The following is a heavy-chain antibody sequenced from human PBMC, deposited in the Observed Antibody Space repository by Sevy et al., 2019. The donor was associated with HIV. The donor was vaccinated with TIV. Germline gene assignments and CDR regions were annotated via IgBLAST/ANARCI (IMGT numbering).Heavy chain of an antibody. CDR2: ISYDGIIK. D-gene: IGHD6-19*01. J-gene: IGHJ4*02. V-gene: IGHV3-30*04. CDR3: AREGRYTSAWSPGNH. CDR1: GFTFNTHA. Sequence: GGSLRLSCAASGFTFNTHAMHWVRQAPGKGLEWVALISYDGIIKYYADSVKGRLTISRYNSKNTLSLQMNSLRVEDTAVYYCAREGRYTSAWSPGNHWGQGTLVTVSS.